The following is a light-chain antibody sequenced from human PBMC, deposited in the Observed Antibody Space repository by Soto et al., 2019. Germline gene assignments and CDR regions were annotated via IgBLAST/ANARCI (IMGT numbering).Light chain of an antibody. CDR2: GAS. CDR3: QQYGSPTGETT. J-gene: IGKJ2*01. Sequence: EIVLTQSPGTLSLSPGERATLSCRASQSVSSSYLAWYQQKPGQAPRLLIYGASSRATGIPDRFSGSGSGTDFTLTISRLEPEDFAVYYCQQYGSPTGETTFGQGTKLEIK. V-gene: IGKV3-20*01. CDR1: QSVSSSY.